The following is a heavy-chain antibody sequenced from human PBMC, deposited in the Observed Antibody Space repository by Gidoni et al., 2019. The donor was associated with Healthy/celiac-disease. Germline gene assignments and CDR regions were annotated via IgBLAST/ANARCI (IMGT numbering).Heavy chain of an antibody. CDR2: ISGSGGST. J-gene: IGHJ4*02. CDR1: GFTFSSYA. D-gene: IGHD3-16*01. Sequence: EVQLLASGGGLVQPGGSLRLSCAASGFTFSSYAMSWVRQAPGKGLAWVAAISGSGGSTYYADSVKSRITNSRDNSKNKRYLQMNSLRAEYTAVYYGAKGIPMWGAFDYWGQGTLVTVSS. V-gene: IGHV3-23*01. CDR3: AKGIPMWGAFDY.